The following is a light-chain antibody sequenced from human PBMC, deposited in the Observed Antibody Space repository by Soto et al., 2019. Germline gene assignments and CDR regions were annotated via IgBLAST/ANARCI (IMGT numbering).Light chain of an antibody. V-gene: IGKV3-20*01. J-gene: IGKJ3*01. CDR3: QHYGSSPSFT. Sequence: EIVLTQSPGTLSLARGERATLSCRASQSVNSDYLAWYQQRPGQAPRLLIYGTFNRPTGIPDRFSGTRSGTDFTLTISRLEPEDFAVYYCQHYGSSPSFTFGPRTKVDIK. CDR2: GTF. CDR1: QSVNSDY.